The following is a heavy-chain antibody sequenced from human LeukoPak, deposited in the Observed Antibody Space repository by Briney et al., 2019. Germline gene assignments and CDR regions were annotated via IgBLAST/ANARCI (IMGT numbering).Heavy chain of an antibody. CDR2: IYDSGST. Sequence: ASETLSLTCTVSGGSIRSSYYYWGWLRQPPGKGLEWIGSIYDSGSTYYNPSLKSRVTISVDTSKNQFSLKLNSVTAADTAVYYCARRYGPWGQGTLVTVSS. CDR3: ARRYGP. V-gene: IGHV4-39*01. CDR1: GGSIRSSYYY. D-gene: IGHD3-16*01. J-gene: IGHJ5*02.